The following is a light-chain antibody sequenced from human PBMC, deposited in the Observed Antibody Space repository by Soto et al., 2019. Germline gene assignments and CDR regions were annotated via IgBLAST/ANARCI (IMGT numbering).Light chain of an antibody. CDR3: TSYVGSNIWV. Sequence: QSALTQPPSASGSPGQSVTISCTGTSSDVGAYKYVSWYQQYPGKAPKLMIYEVSKRXSXXPDXFSGSKSGNTASLTVSGLQAEDEADYYCTSYVGSNIWVFGGGTKLTVL. V-gene: IGLV2-8*01. CDR1: SSDVGAYKY. J-gene: IGLJ3*02. CDR2: EVS.